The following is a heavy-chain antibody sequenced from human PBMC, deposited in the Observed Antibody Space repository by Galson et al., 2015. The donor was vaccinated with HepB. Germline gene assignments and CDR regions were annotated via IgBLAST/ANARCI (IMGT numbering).Heavy chain of an antibody. CDR2: ISGSGGST. Sequence: SLRLSCAASGFAFSSYAMSWVRQAPGKGLEWVSAISGSGGSTYYADSVKGRFTISRDNSKNTLYLQMNSLRAEDTAVYYCAKSYSGRITMIVVPDYWGQGTLVTVSS. CDR3: AKSYSGRITMIVVPDY. V-gene: IGHV3-23*01. D-gene: IGHD3-22*01. J-gene: IGHJ4*02. CDR1: GFAFSSYA.